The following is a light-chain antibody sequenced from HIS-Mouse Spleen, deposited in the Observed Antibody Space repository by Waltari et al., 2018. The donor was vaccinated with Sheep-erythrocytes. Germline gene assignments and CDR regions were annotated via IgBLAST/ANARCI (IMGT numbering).Light chain of an antibody. V-gene: IGLV2-11*01. Sequence: QSAMTQPRSVSGSPGQSVTISCTGTSSDVGGYNDVSWYQQHPGKAPKLMIYDVSTRPAGGPDRFSGSKSGNTASLTISGLQAEDEADYYCCSYAGSYTFGVFGGGTKLTVL. CDR3: CSYAGSYTFGV. J-gene: IGLJ2*01. CDR2: DVS. CDR1: SSDVGGYND.